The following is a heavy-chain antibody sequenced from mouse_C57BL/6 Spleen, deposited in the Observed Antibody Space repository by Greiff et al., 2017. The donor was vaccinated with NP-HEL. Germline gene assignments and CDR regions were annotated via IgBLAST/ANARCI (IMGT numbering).Heavy chain of an antibody. D-gene: IGHD1-1*01. CDR2: IYPGDGDT. Sequence: VKLMESGPELVKPGASVKISCKASGYAFSSSWMNWVKQRPGKGLEWIGRIYPGDGDTNYNGKFKGKATLTADKSSSTAYIQLSSLTSEDSAVYFCARSGSSYYWYFDVWGTGTTVTVSS. V-gene: IGHV1-82*01. J-gene: IGHJ1*03. CDR1: GYAFSSSW. CDR3: ARSGSSYYWYFDV.